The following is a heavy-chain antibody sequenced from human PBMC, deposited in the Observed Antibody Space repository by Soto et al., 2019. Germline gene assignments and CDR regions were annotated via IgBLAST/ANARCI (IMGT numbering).Heavy chain of an antibody. Sequence: PSETLSLTCTVSGGSINTHYWSWIRQPPGKVLEWIGYVVYIVNSDSSPSLKSRVTISIDTSKKQVSLKLNSVTAADTAVYYCARNWFSVAGRFHFDYWGQEIPVTVSS. CDR3: ARNWFSVAGRFHFDY. J-gene: IGHJ4*02. CDR2: VVYIVNS. D-gene: IGHD6-19*01. CDR1: GGSINTHY. V-gene: IGHV4-59*11.